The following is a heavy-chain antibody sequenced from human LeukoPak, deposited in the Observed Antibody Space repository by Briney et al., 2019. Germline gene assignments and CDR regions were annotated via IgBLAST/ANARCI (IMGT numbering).Heavy chain of an antibody. Sequence: ASVKVSCKASGYTFTSYDINWVRLATGQGLGWMGWMNPNSGNTGYAQKFQGRVTMTTNTSITTAYMELSSLRSEDTAVYYCASGGGTYGDYGATDYWGQGTLVTVSS. CDR3: ASGGGTYGDYGATDY. CDR1: GYTFTSYD. V-gene: IGHV1-8*01. J-gene: IGHJ4*02. CDR2: MNPNSGNT. D-gene: IGHD4-17*01.